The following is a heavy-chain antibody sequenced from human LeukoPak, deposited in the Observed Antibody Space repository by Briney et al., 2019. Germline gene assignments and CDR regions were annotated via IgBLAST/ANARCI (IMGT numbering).Heavy chain of an antibody. Sequence: PSETLSLTCTVSGGSISSYYWSWIRQPPGKGLEWIGYIYYSGSTSYNPSLKSRLTISVDTSKNQFSLKVSSVTAADTAVYYCARRIAVAGGYFDHWGQGSLVTVPS. CDR3: ARRIAVAGGYFDH. J-gene: IGHJ4*02. CDR2: IYYSGST. D-gene: IGHD6-19*01. V-gene: IGHV4-59*08. CDR1: GGSISSYY.